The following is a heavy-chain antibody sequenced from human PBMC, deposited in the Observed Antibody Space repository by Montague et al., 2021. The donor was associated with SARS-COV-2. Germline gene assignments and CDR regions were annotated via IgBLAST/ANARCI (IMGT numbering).Heavy chain of an antibody. Sequence: SETLSLTCAVYGGSFSGYYWSWIRQPPGKGLEWIGEINQSGSTNYNPSLKSRVTLSVDTSKKQFSLKLSSLTAADTAVYYCASVAGGYYDDGSAYFDYWGQGSLVTVSS. CDR3: ASVAGGYYDDGSAYFDY. J-gene: IGHJ4*02. V-gene: IGHV4-34*01. D-gene: IGHD3-22*01. CDR2: INQSGST. CDR1: GGSFSGYY.